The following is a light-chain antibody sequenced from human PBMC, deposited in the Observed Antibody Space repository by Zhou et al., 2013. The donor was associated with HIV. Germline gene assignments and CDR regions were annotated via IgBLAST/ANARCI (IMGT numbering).Light chain of an antibody. CDR1: QTVGNS. CDR2: DAS. Sequence: EVVMTQSPVTLSVSPGEGATLSCRASQTVGNSVAWYQHKPGQAPRLLIFDASSRATGIPARFSGSGSGTDFTLTISSLEPEDFAVYYCQQRSNWPAEITFGQGTRL. J-gene: IGKJ5*01. CDR3: QQRSNWPAEIT. V-gene: IGKV3-11*01.